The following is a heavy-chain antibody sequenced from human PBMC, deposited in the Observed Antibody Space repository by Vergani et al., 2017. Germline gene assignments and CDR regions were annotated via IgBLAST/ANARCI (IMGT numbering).Heavy chain of an antibody. J-gene: IGHJ4*02. Sequence: ELQLVESGGGLVKPGGSLRLSCAASVFTFSNAWMSWVRQAPGKGLEWVGRIKSKTDGGTTDYAAPVKGRFTISRDDSKNTLYLQMNSLKTEDTAVYYCTTDAYSGYDYSLGYWGQGTLVTVSS. CDR3: TTDAYSGYDYSLGY. CDR2: IKSKTDGGTT. D-gene: IGHD5-12*01. CDR1: VFTFSNAW. V-gene: IGHV3-15*01.